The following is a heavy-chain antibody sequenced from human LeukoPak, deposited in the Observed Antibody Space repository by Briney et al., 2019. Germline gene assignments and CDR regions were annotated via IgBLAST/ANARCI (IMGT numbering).Heavy chain of an antibody. D-gene: IGHD5-24*01. Sequence: SETLSLACIVSGGSISSHYWSWIRQPPGKGLEWIGYIYYSGSTNYNPSLKSRVTILIDTSKNQFSLKLSAVPAADTAVYYCGRGGGGVGYNLWGQGIPVTVSS. CDR1: GGSISSHY. J-gene: IGHJ4*02. CDR2: IYYSGST. CDR3: GRGGGGVGYNL. V-gene: IGHV4-59*11.